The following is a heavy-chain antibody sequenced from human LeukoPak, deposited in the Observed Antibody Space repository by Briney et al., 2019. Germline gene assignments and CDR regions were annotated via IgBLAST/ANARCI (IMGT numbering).Heavy chain of an antibody. CDR2: INPNSGGT. CDR3: ARVGKKRGGDCYGY. Sequence: GASVNVSCKASGYTFTGYYMHWVRQAPGQGLEWMGWINPNSGGTNYAQKFQGRVTMTRDTSISTAYMELSRLRSDDTAVYYCARVGKKRGGDCYGYWGQGTRVTVSS. J-gene: IGHJ4*02. CDR1: GYTFTGYY. D-gene: IGHD2-21*01. V-gene: IGHV1-2*02.